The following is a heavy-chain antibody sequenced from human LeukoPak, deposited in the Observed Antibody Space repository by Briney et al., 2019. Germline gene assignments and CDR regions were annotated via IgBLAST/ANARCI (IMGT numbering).Heavy chain of an antibody. CDR3: ARGGQGDGYSADEAFDF. CDR1: GDSVSGNSTA. V-gene: IGHV6-1*01. J-gene: IGHJ3*01. CDR2: TYYRSKWYN. D-gene: IGHD5-24*01. Sequence: SQTLSLTCAISGDSVSGNSTAYNWIRQSPSRGLEWLGRTYYRSKWYNDYAVSVKSRIIINPVTSKNQLSLQLKSVTPEDTAVYYCARGGQGDGYSADEAFDFWGQGTMVTVSS.